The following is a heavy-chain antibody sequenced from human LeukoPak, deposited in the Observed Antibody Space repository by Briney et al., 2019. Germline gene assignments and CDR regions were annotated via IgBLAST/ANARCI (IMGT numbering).Heavy chain of an antibody. Sequence: ASVKVSCKASGYIFTGYYMHWVRQAPGQGLEWMGWINPNSGGTNYAQKFQGRVTMTRDTSISTAYMELSRLRSDDTAVYYCARDEHRGLSVDYWGQGTLVTVSS. CDR2: INPNSGGT. D-gene: IGHD2-21*01. CDR1: GYIFTGYY. CDR3: ARDEHRGLSVDY. J-gene: IGHJ4*02. V-gene: IGHV1-2*02.